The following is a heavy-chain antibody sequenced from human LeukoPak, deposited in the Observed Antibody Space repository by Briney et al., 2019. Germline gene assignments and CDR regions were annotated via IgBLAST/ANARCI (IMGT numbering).Heavy chain of an antibody. J-gene: IGHJ4*02. CDR3: ARLRGYSYGYGDY. CDR1: GFTFSSYS. CDR2: ISCSGNTI. Sequence: PGGSLRLSCAASGFTFSSYSMNWVRQAPGKGLEWVSYISCSGNTIYYADSVKGRFTISRDNAKNSLYLQMVSLRAEDTAVYYCARLRGYSYGYGDYWGQGTLVTVSS. D-gene: IGHD5-18*01. V-gene: IGHV3-48*04.